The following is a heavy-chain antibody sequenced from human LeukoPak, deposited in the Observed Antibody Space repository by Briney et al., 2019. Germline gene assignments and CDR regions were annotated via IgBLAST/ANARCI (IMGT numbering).Heavy chain of an antibody. CDR1: GFIFSDYY. J-gene: IGHJ6*03. Sequence: GGSLRLSCAASGFIFSDYYMSWIRQAPRKGLEWVSYISSSGSTIYYADSVKGRFTISRDNAKNILYLQMNSLRAEDTAVYYCAKDRCSNGVGCYYYYMDVWGKGTSVTISS. CDR3: AKDRCSNGVGCYYYYMDV. D-gene: IGHD2-8*01. V-gene: IGHV3-11*04. CDR2: ISSSGSTI.